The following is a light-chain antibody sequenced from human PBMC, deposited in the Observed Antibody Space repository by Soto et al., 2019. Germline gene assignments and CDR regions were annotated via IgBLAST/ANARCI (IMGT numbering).Light chain of an antibody. CDR1: SSDVGAYNY. Sequence: QSDLTQPASVSGSPGQSITISCTGTSSDVGAYNYVSWYQQHPGKAPKLIIYEVSDRPSGVSNRFSGSKSGNTASLTISGLRAEDEADYYCSSFAGSRVLVLGGGTKLTVL. J-gene: IGLJ2*01. V-gene: IGLV2-14*03. CDR3: SSFAGSRVLV. CDR2: EVS.